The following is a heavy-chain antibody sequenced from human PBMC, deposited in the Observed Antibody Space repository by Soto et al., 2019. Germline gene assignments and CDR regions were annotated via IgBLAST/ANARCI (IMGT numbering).Heavy chain of an antibody. CDR1: GFSLSTSGVG. V-gene: IGHV2-5*02. CDR3: AHSTYYYDSSGYSQWFDP. J-gene: IGHJ5*02. Sequence: QITLKESGPTLVKPTQTLTLTCTFSGFSLSTSGVGVGWIRQPPGKALEWLALIYWDDDKRYSPSLKSRLTITKDTSKNQVVLTMTNMDPVDTATYYCAHSTYYYDSSGYSQWFDPWGQGTLVTVSS. D-gene: IGHD3-22*01. CDR2: IYWDDDK.